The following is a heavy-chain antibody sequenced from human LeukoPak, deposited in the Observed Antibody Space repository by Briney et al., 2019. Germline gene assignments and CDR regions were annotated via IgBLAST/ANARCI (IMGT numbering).Heavy chain of an antibody. J-gene: IGHJ5*02. CDR3: ARWILTAYYFYP. V-gene: IGHV3-7*03. Sequence: GGSLRLSCAASAFTFSNYWMTWVRQAPGKGLEWVANIKQDGSEKYYVDSVKGRFTISRDNSKNTLYLQMNSLRAEDTAVYYCARWILTAYYFYPWGQGTLVTVSS. CDR1: AFTFSNYW. CDR2: IKQDGSEK. D-gene: IGHD3-9*01.